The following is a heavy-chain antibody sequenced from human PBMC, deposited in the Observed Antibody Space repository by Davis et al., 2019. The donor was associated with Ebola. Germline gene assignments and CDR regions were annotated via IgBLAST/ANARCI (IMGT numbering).Heavy chain of an antibody. D-gene: IGHD6-19*01. V-gene: IGHV1-46*01. CDR1: GYTFTSYY. CDR3: ARATFAYNSGWYADY. CDR2: INPSGGST. Sequence: ASVKVSCKASGYTFTSYYMHWVRQAPGQGLEWMGIINPSGGSTSYAQRFQGRVTITTDTSASTVYLDLTSLGSDDTAVFYCARATFAYNSGWYADYWGPGSLVTVSS. J-gene: IGHJ4*02.